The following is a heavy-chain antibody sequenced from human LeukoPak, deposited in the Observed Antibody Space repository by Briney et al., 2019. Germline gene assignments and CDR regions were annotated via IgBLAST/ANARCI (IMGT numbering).Heavy chain of an antibody. J-gene: IGHJ4*02. V-gene: IGHV3-20*04. Sequence: GGSLRLSCAASGFTFDDYGMSWVRQAPGKGLEWVSGINWNGGSTGYGDSVKGRFTNSRDNAKNSLYLQMNSLRAEDTALYYCVKDKGYYDSSGLDYWGQGTLVTVSS. CDR2: INWNGGST. CDR1: GFTFDDYG. D-gene: IGHD3-22*01. CDR3: VKDKGYYDSSGLDY.